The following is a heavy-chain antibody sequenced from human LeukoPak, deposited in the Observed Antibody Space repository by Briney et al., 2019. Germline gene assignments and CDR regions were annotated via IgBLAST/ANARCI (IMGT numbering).Heavy chain of an antibody. CDR2: FDPGDGET. Sequence: ASVKVSCKVSGYTLTELSMHWVRQAPGKGLEWMGGFDPGDGETIYAQKFQGRVTMTEDTSTDTAYMELSSLRSEDTAVYYCATVKIDYDSSGYYWEYYFDYWGQGTLVTVSS. J-gene: IGHJ4*02. D-gene: IGHD3-22*01. V-gene: IGHV1-24*01. CDR1: GYTLTELS. CDR3: ATVKIDYDSSGYYWEYYFDY.